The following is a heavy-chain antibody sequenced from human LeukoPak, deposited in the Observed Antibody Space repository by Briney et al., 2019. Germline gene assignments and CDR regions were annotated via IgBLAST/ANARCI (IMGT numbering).Heavy chain of an antibody. D-gene: IGHD2-2*01. Sequence: SETLSLTCAVYGGSFSGYYWSWIRQPPGKGLEWIASIHYSETTYYNPSLKSRVTISVDTSKNHFSLKLSSVTAADTAVYYCARGPTYQPIDYWGQGTLVTVSS. V-gene: IGHV4-34*01. CDR1: GGSFSGYY. CDR3: ARGPTYQPIDY. J-gene: IGHJ4*02. CDR2: IHYSETT.